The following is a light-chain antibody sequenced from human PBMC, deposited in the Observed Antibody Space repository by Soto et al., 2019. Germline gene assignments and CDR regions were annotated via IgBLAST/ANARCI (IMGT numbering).Light chain of an antibody. V-gene: IGKV3-11*01. CDR1: QSVSSY. Sequence: EIVLTQSPAPLSLSPGERATLSCRASQSVSSYFAWYQQKPGQVPNVLIYDASNRATGIPARFSGSGYGTDFTLTICSLVPEDFAVYECEQRSTWAVTFGHGTKVEI. CDR3: EQRSTWAVT. J-gene: IGKJ1*01. CDR2: DAS.